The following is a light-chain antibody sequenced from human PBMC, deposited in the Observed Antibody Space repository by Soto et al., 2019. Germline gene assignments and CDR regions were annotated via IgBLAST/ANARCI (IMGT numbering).Light chain of an antibody. J-gene: IGKJ5*01. CDR2: GAS. CDR1: QSVSSN. Sequence: EIAMTQSPATLSVSPGERTTLSCRASQSVSSNLAWYQQKPGQAPRLLIYGASTRATGIPARFSGSRSGTEFTLTISSLQSEDFAFYCCQQYNNWPPTFGQGTRLEIK. V-gene: IGKV3-15*01. CDR3: QQYNNWPPT.